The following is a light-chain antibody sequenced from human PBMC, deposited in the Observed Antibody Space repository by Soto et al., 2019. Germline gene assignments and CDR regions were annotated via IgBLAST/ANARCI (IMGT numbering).Light chain of an antibody. J-gene: IGKJ2*01. CDR3: QQYNDGLPVT. Sequence: EIVMTQSPATLSVSPGERVTLSCRASQSVSSNLAWYQQKPGQAPRLLIFGASTRVTGIPARFSGSGSGTEFPLTISRLQSEDFAIYYCQQYNDGLPVTFGQGTKLEI. V-gene: IGKV3-15*01. CDR1: QSVSSN. CDR2: GAS.